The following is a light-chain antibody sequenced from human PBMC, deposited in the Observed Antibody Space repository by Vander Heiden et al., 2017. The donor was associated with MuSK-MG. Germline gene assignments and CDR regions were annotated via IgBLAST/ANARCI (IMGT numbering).Light chain of an antibody. CDR3: QQSYSTPPT. Sequence: DIQMTQSPPSLSASVGDRVTITCRASQSIYSSVNWYQQKPGQAPKLLIYAASSLQSGVPSRFSGSGSGTDFTLTISSLQPGDFATYYCQQSYSTPPTFGQGTKVEIK. CDR1: QSIYSS. CDR2: AAS. V-gene: IGKV1-39*01. J-gene: IGKJ1*01.